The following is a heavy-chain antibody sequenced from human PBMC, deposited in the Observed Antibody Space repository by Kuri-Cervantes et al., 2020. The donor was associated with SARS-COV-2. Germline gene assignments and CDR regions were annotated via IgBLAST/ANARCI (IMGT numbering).Heavy chain of an antibody. V-gene: IGHV3-48*02. Sequence: GESLKISCAASGFTFSSHSMNWVRQAPGKGLEWISYISSRSRTIYYADSVKGRFTISRDNAKNSLYLQMNSLRDEDTVVYYCASLPGIGAAVAGGNDYWGQGTLVTVSS. CDR3: ASLPGIGAAVAGGNDY. J-gene: IGHJ4*02. CDR1: GFTFSSHS. D-gene: IGHD6-19*01. CDR2: ISSRSRTI.